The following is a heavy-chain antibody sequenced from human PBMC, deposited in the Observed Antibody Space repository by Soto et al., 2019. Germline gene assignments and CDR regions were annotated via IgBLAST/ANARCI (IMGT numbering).Heavy chain of an antibody. D-gene: IGHD2-21*02. Sequence: GGSLRLSCAASGFTFSTYGLHWVRQAPGKGLEWVAVIWYDGSNKFYADSVRGRFTISRDNSKNTLYVQMNSLRVEDTAVYYCARDQGNGGNSVNYWGQGTPVTVSS. V-gene: IGHV3-33*01. CDR3: ARDQGNGGNSVNY. CDR2: IWYDGSNK. CDR1: GFTFSTYG. J-gene: IGHJ4*02.